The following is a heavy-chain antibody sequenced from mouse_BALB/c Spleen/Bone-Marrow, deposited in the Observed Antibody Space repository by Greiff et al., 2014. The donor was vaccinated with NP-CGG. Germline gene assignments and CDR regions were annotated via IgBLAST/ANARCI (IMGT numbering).Heavy chain of an antibody. CDR3: ASHLGNSGAY. D-gene: IGHD3-1*01. Sequence: EVKLLESGGGLVKPGGSLKLSCAASGFTFSDYYMYWVRQTPEKRLEWVATISDGGSYTYYPDSVKGRFTISRDNANNNLYLQMSSLKSEDAAMYYCASHLGNSGAYWGQGTLVTVSA. V-gene: IGHV5-4*02. CDR1: GFTFSDYY. J-gene: IGHJ3*01. CDR2: ISDGGSYT.